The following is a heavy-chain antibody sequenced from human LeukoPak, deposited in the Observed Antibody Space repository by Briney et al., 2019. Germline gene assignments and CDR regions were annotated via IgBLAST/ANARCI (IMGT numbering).Heavy chain of an antibody. V-gene: IGHV4-39*07. CDR1: GGSISGSSYY. J-gene: IGHJ3*02. CDR2: IHYSGST. D-gene: IGHD3-22*01. CDR3: ATLTPPAYYDSSGYSNSDAFDI. Sequence: SETLSLTCTVSGGSISGSSYYWGWIRQPPGKGLEWIGSIHYSGSTYYNPSLKSRVTISVDTSKNQFSLKLSSVTAADTAVYYCATLTPPAYYDSSGYSNSDAFDIWGQGTMVTVSS.